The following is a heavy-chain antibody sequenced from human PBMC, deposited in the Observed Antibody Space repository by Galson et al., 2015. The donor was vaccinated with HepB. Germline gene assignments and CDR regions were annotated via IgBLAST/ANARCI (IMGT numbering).Heavy chain of an antibody. Sequence: SVKVSCKASGYTFTGYYMHWVRQAPGQGLEWMGWINPNSGGTNYAQKFQGWVTMTRDTSISTAYMELSRLRSDDTAVYYCARNTPPDGPYYYGMDVWGQGTTVTVSS. CDR2: INPNSGGT. CDR1: GYTFTGYY. V-gene: IGHV1-2*04. CDR3: ARNTPPDGPYYYGMDV. J-gene: IGHJ6*02. D-gene: IGHD5-24*01.